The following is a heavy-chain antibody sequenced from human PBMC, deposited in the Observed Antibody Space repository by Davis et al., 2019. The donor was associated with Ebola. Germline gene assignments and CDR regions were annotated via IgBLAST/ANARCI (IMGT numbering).Heavy chain of an antibody. J-gene: IGHJ4*02. Sequence: LRLSCAIPGDSASGTNGAWNWIMQSPSRGLEWLGRTYFTSKWYNDYAVSVKSRIIINPDTSKNEFSLQLSSMTPEDTAWYYCARGWLRSGFDYWGQGTLVIVSS. CDR2: TYFTSKWYN. CDR1: GDSASGTNGA. V-gene: IGHV6-1*01. CDR3: ARGWLRSGFDY. D-gene: IGHD5-12*01.